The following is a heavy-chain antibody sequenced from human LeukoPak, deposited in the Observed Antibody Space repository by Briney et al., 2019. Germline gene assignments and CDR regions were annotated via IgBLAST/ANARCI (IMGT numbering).Heavy chain of an antibody. CDR3: AKDLGGGSYSLPQDY. CDR2: IRYDGSNK. CDR1: GFTFSSYG. J-gene: IGHJ4*02. D-gene: IGHD1-26*01. Sequence: GGSLRLSCAASGFTFSSYGMHWVRQAPGKGLEWVAFIRYDGSNKFYADSVKDRFTISRDNSKNTLYLQMNSLRAEDTAVYYCAKDLGGGSYSLPQDYWGQGTLVTVSS. V-gene: IGHV3-30*02.